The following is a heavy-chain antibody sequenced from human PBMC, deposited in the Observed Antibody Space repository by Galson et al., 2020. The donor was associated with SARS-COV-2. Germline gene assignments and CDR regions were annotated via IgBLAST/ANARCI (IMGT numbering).Heavy chain of an antibody. V-gene: IGHV3-21*01. CDR3: AKDVSDSSVYYNGIDYHYYGMYF. D-gene: IGHD3-22*01. CDR1: GFTFSSYS. Sequence: GGSLRLSCAASGFTFSSYSMNWVRQASGKGLEWVSSITSGSSYIYYADSVKGRFTISRDNAKNSLYLQMNSLRAEDTAFYYCAKDVSDSSVYYNGIDYHYYGMYFWGQGTTCTVSS. CDR2: ITSGSSYI. J-gene: IGHJ6*02.